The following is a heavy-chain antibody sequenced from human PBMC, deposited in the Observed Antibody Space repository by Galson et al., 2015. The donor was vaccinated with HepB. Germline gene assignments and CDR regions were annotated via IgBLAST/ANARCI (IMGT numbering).Heavy chain of an antibody. J-gene: IGHJ4*01. CDR2: ISYRGIDQ. CDR1: GFTFSSYG. D-gene: IGHD6-19*01. Sequence: SLRLSCAASGFTFSSYGMSWVRQAPGKGLEWVAAISYRGIDQHFGDSVKGRFTVSRDNSKHTLYLQMDSLRAEDTAVYYCAKDGEIGGGWSRGFDSWGQGTLVTVSS. V-gene: IGHV3-30*18. CDR3: AKDGEIGGGWSRGFDS.